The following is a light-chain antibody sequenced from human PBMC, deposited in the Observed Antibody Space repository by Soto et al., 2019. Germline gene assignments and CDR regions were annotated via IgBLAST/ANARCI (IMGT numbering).Light chain of an antibody. J-gene: IGKJ4*01. Sequence: IQMTQSPSSVSASVGDRVTITCRASEDVRFWLAWYQQKPGRAPKPLIYGASRLQTGVPPRFSGSGSGTHFTLTITNLQPEDFATYYCQQAHIFPLTFGGGTKGEI. CDR2: GAS. CDR1: EDVRFW. CDR3: QQAHIFPLT. V-gene: IGKV1D-12*01.